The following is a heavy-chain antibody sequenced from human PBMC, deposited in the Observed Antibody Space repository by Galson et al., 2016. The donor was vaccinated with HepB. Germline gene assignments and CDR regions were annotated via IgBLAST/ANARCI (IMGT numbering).Heavy chain of an antibody. J-gene: IGHJ6*02. D-gene: IGHD3-10*01. CDR1: GFTFSDYY. Sequence: LRLSCAGSGFTFSDYYMTWIRQAPGKGPGWLSYISSGSSVIYYADSVKGRFTISRDNAMNSLYLQMNSLRGEDTAVYYCGRAAGSGSQYYYGVDVWGQGTTVTVSS. CDR3: GRAAGSGSQYYYGVDV. CDR2: ISSGSSVI. V-gene: IGHV3-11*04.